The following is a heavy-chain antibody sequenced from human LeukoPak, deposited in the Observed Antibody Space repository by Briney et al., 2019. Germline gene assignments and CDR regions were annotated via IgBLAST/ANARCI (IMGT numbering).Heavy chain of an antibody. CDR1: GFTFSSHA. Sequence: GGSLRLSCSASGFTFSSHAVHWVRQAPGKGLEYVSGINSNGDSRYYADSLKDRFTISRDNSKDTLHLEMSSLRADDTAVYYCATEVTDWGQGTLVTVSS. J-gene: IGHJ4*02. V-gene: IGHV3-64D*06. CDR3: ATEVTD. D-gene: IGHD5-18*01. CDR2: INSNGDSR.